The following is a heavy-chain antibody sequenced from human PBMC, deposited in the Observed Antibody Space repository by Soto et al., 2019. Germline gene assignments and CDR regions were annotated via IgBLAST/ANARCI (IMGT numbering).Heavy chain of an antibody. D-gene: IGHD4-17*01. CDR3: AREGSTLTDKGGFDY. V-gene: IGHV3-33*01. Sequence: QVQLVESGGGVVQPGRSLRLSCAASGFTFSSYGMHWVRQAPGKGLEWVAVIWYDGSNKYYADSVKGRFTISRDNSKNTLYLQMNSLRAEDTAVYYCAREGSTLTDKGGFDYWGQGTLVTVSS. CDR1: GFTFSSYG. J-gene: IGHJ4*02. CDR2: IWYDGSNK.